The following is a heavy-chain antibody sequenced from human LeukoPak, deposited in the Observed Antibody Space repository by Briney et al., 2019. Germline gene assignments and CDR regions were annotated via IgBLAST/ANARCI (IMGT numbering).Heavy chain of an antibody. CDR1: GFTFSSYG. V-gene: IGHV3-23*01. CDR3: ARDKWFGETDY. CDR2: ISGSGGST. D-gene: IGHD3-10*01. J-gene: IGHJ4*02. Sequence: PGGTLRLSCAASGFTFSSYGMSWVRQAPGKGLEWVSAISGSGGSTYYADSVKGRFTISRDNAKNSLYLQMNSLRAEDTAVYYCARDKWFGETDYWGQGTLVTVSS.